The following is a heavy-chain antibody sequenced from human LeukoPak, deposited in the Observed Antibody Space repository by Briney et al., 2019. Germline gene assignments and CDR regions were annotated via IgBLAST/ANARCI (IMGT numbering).Heavy chain of an antibody. CDR1: GYTFTSYD. J-gene: IGHJ6*03. Sequence: ASVKLSCKASGYTFTSYDINWVRQATGHGLEWMGWMNPNSGNTGYAQKFQGRVTITRNTSISTAYMELSSLRSEDTAVYYCARGGPLWSGYPDYYYYMDVWGKGTTVTVSS. CDR3: ARGGPLWSGYPDYYYYMDV. D-gene: IGHD3-3*01. CDR2: MNPNSGNT. V-gene: IGHV1-8*03.